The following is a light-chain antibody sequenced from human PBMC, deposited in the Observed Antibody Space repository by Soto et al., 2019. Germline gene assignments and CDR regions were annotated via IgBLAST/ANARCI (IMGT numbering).Light chain of an antibody. J-gene: IGKJ1*01. Sequence: EIVLTQSPGTLSLSPGERATLSCRASQIVSSNYVTLYQQKPGHAPRRLIFGASSRATGIPDRFSGSGSGTDFTLTISRLEPEDFEVYYCQQYGSSPSTFGQGTTVDIK. V-gene: IGKV3-20*01. CDR3: QQYGSSPST. CDR2: GAS. CDR1: QIVSSNY.